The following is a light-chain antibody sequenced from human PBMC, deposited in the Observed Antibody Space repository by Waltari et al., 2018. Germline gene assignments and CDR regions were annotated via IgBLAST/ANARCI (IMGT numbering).Light chain of an antibody. CDR1: QSVSSK. V-gene: IGKV3-15*01. Sequence: EIVMKQSPATLSVSPGERATLSCRASQSVSSKLAWYQQKLGQAPRLLIYGASTRATGIPARFSGSGSGTEFTLTISSLQSEDFALYYCQQYNNWPPFTFGQGTKLEIK. CDR2: GAS. J-gene: IGKJ2*01. CDR3: QQYNNWPPFT.